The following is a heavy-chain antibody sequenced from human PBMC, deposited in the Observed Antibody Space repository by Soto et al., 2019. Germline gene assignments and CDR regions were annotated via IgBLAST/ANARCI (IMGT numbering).Heavy chain of an antibody. Sequence: QVHLVQSGVEVKTPGASVKVCCRASGYTFFTYDISWVRQAPGQGLEWMGWISTYSGDTKYAQKFQGRVTMTTDTSTTTAYLELRSLRSDDTAVYYCARHHGPTTSENWFDPWGQGTLVTVSS. CDR3: ARHHGPTTSENWFDP. CDR2: ISTYSGDT. J-gene: IGHJ5*02. V-gene: IGHV1-18*01. D-gene: IGHD5-12*01. CDR1: GYTFFTYD.